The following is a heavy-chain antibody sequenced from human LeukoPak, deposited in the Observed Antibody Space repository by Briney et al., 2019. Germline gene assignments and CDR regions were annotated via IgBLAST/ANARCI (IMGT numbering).Heavy chain of an antibody. V-gene: IGHV5-51*01. CDR3: ARHYGSGNPWVDP. CDR2: IYPGDSDT. D-gene: IGHD3-10*01. J-gene: IGHJ5*02. CDR1: GYYFTNYW. Sequence: GESLKISCKGSGYYFTNYWIGWVRQLPGKGLEWVGIIYPGDSDTRYSPAFQGQVTISADNSISTAYLQWNGLKASDSAMYYWARHYGSGNPWVDPWGQGTLVTVSS.